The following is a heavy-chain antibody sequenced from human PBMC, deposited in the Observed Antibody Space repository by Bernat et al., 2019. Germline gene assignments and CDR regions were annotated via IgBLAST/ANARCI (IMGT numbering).Heavy chain of an antibody. CDR1: GFTFSSYA. CDR2: ISGSGGST. Sequence: EVQLLESGGGLVQPGGSLRLSCAASGFTFSSYAMSWVRQAPGKGLEWVSAISGSGGSTYYADSVKGRFTISRDNSKNTLYLQMNSLRAEDTAVYYCARVGYYYDSSGWYFDLWGRGTLVTVSS. V-gene: IGHV3-23*01. D-gene: IGHD3-22*01. J-gene: IGHJ2*01. CDR3: ARVGYYYDSSGWYFDL.